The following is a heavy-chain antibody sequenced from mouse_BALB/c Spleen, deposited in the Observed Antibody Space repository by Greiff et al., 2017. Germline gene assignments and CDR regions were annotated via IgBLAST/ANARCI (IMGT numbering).Heavy chain of an antibody. D-gene: IGHD1-1*01. CDR2: ISSGGSYT. CDR1: GFTFSSYG. V-gene: IGHV5-6*01. J-gene: IGHJ3*01. Sequence: EVQGVESGGDLVKPGGSLKLSCAASGFTFSSYGMSWVRQTPDKRLEWVATISSGGSYTYYPDSVKGRFTISRDNAKNTLYLQMSSLKSEDTAMYYCASHYYGSSWFAYWGQGTLVTVSA. CDR3: ASHYYGSSWFAY.